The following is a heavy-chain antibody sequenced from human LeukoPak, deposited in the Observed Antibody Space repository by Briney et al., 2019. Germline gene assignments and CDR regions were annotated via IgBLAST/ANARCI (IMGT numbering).Heavy chain of an antibody. V-gene: IGHV4-34*01. CDR1: GGSFSGYY. Sequence: SETLSLTCAVYGGSFSGYYWSWLRQPPGKGLEWIGEINHSGSTNYNPSLKSRVTISVDTSKNQFSLKLSSVTAADTAVYYCARGFLPIIMIAFDIWGQGTMVTVSS. J-gene: IGHJ3*02. CDR3: ARGFLPIIMIAFDI. D-gene: IGHD3-16*01. CDR2: INHSGST.